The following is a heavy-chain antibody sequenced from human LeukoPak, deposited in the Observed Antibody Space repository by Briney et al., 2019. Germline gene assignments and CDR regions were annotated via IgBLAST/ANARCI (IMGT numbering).Heavy chain of an antibody. Sequence: GGSLRLSCAASGFTVSSNYMSWVRQAPGEGLEWVSTISGSADNTNYAEAVKGRFTISRDNSKNTMYLQMNSLRAEDTAVYYCAKQGFGCWGQGTLVTVSS. V-gene: IGHV3-23*01. CDR1: GFTVSSNY. J-gene: IGHJ4*02. CDR2: ISGSADNT. CDR3: AKQGFGC.